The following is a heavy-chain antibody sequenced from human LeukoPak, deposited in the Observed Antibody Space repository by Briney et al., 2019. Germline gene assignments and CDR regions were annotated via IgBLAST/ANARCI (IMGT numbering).Heavy chain of an antibody. CDR1: GFTFSSYW. D-gene: IGHD6-13*01. V-gene: IGHV3-74*01. J-gene: IGHJ4*02. Sequence: PGGSLRLSCAASGFTFSSYWMHWVRQAPGKGLVWVSRINSDGISTSYADSVKGRFTISRDNAKNTLYLQMNSLRAEDTAVYYCARGRGDSSSWYFDYWGQGTLVTVSS. CDR2: INSDGIST. CDR3: ARGRGDSSSWYFDY.